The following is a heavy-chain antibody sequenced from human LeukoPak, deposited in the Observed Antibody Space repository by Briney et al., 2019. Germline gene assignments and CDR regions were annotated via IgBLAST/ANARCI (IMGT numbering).Heavy chain of an antibody. CDR2: ISYDGSNK. CDR1: GFTFSSYA. V-gene: IGHV3-30-3*01. D-gene: IGHD2-15*01. Sequence: GGSLRLSCAASGFTFSSYAMHWVRQAPGKGLEWVAVISYDGSNKYYADSVKGRFTISRDNSKNTLYLQMNSLRAEDTAVYYCARDPDCSGGSCPYAFDIWGQGTMVTVSS. CDR3: ARDPDCSGGSCPYAFDI. J-gene: IGHJ3*02.